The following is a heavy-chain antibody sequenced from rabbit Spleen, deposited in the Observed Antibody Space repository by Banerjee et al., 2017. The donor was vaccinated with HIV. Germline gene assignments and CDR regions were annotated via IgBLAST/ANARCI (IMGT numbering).Heavy chain of an antibody. CDR3: ARRDNGFNL. Sequence: QSLEESGGDLVKPGASLTLTCKASGFDFSSNYYMCWVRQAPGKGPEWIACIYTGSSGSTYYASWAKGRFTISKTSSTTVTLQMTSLTAADTATYFCARRDNGFNLWGQGTLVTVS. D-gene: IGHD4-2*01. CDR2: IYTGSSGST. J-gene: IGHJ4*01. V-gene: IGHV1S40*01. CDR1: GFDFSSNYY.